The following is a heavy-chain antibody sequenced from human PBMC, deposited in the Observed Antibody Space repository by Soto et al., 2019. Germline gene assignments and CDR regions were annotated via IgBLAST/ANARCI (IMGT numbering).Heavy chain of an antibody. J-gene: IGHJ6*03. CDR1: GYTFTSYG. Sequence: ASVKVSCKASGYTFTSYGISWVRQAPGQGLEWMGWISAYNGNTNYAQKLQGRVTMTTDTSTSTAYMELRSLRSDDTAVYYCARGEYYYGSGYYYYMDVWGKGTTVTVSS. V-gene: IGHV1-18*01. CDR2: ISAYNGNT. CDR3: ARGEYYYGSGYYYYMDV. D-gene: IGHD3-10*01.